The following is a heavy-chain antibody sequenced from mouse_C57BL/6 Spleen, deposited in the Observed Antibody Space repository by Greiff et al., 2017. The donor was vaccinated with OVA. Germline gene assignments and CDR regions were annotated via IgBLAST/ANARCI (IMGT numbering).Heavy chain of an antibody. CDR3: ARDGGSSSAWFAY. J-gene: IGHJ3*01. D-gene: IGHD1-1*01. CDR2: ISDGGSYT. CDR1: GFTFSSYA. Sequence: EVQVVESGGGLVKPGGSLKLSCAASGFTFSSYAMSWVRQTPEKRLEWVATISDGGSYTYYPDNVKGRFTISRDNAKNNLYLQMSHLKSEDTAMYYCARDGGSSSAWFAYWGQGTLVTVSA. V-gene: IGHV5-4*01.